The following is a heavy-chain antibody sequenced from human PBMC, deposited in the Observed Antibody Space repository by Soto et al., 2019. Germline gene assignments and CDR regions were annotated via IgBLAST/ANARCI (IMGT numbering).Heavy chain of an antibody. CDR3: GRDIKRRELATIGDYFESYGMDV. CDR2: MNPNSGNT. J-gene: IGHJ6*02. CDR1: GYTFTSYD. Sequence: ASVKASCKASGYTFTSYDINWVRQATGQGLEWMGWMNPNSGNTGYAQKCQGRVTMTRNTSISTAYMELSSLRSEDTAVHYCGRDIKRRELATIGDYFESYGMDVRGQEPAVTVS. D-gene: IGHD5-12*01. V-gene: IGHV1-8*01.